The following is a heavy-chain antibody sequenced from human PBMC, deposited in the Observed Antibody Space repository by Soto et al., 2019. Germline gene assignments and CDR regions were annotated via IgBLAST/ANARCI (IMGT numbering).Heavy chain of an antibody. CDR1: GFTFSSYS. D-gene: IGHD2-8*01. V-gene: IGHV3-21*01. Sequence: EVQLVESGGGLVKPGVSMRLSCAASGFTFSSYSMNWVRQAPGKGLEWVSFISSSSSDIYYADSVKGRFTISRDDAENSLYLQMTSLRAEDTAFYYCARVNGPNYFDYWGQGTLVTVAS. CDR3: ARVNGPNYFDY. CDR2: ISSSSSDI. J-gene: IGHJ4*02.